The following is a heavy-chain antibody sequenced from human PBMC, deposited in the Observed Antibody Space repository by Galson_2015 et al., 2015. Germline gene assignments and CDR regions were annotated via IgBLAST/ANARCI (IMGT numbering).Heavy chain of an antibody. V-gene: IGHV3-30*03. J-gene: IGHJ4*02. CDR2: ISYDGSNK. CDR3: AREQYCTNGVCHPFDY. Sequence: SLRLSCAASGFTFSSYGMHWVRQAPGKGLEWVAVISYDGSNKYYADSVKGRFTISRDNSKNTLYLQMNSLRAEDTAVYYCAREQYCTNGVCHPFDYWGQGTLVTVSS. D-gene: IGHD2-8*01. CDR1: GFTFSSYG.